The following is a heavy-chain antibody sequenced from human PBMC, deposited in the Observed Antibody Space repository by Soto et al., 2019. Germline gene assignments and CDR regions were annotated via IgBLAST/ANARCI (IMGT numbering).Heavy chain of an antibody. J-gene: IGHJ6*02. CDR3: ARDLGNNVLRYFDWLRRTYYYYGMDV. Sequence: GGSLRLSCAASGFTFSSYAMHWVRQAPGKGLEWVAVISYDGSNKYYADSVKGRFTISRDNSKNTLYLQMNSLRAEDTAVYYCARDLGNNVLRYFDWLRRTYYYYGMDVWGQGTTVTVSS. CDR1: GFTFSSYA. V-gene: IGHV3-30-3*01. CDR2: ISYDGSNK. D-gene: IGHD3-9*01.